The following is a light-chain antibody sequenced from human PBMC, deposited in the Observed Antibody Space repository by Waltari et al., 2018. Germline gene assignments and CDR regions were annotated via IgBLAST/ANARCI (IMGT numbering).Light chain of an antibody. CDR3: QQYYSTPLT. CDR2: WAS. CDR1: PSVLHAPNDRNY. Sequence: DIVMNQSPDSLALSTGARATISCTSSPSVLHAPNDRNYVAWYQQRPGQSPKLLISWASTRQSGVPDRFSGSGSAADFTLTITSLQAEDVATYYCQQYYSTPLTFGGGTKVAIK. J-gene: IGKJ4*01. V-gene: IGKV4-1*01.